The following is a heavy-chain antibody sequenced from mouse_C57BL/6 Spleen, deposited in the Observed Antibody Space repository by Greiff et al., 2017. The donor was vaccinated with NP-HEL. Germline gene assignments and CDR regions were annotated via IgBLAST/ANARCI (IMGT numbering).Heavy chain of an antibody. CDR2: IHPNSGST. D-gene: IGHD1-1*01. CDR3: AREGYYGSSFAY. Sequence: QVQLQQPGAELVKPGASVKLSCKASGYTFTSYWMHWVKQRPGQGLEWIGMIHPNSGSTNYNEKFKSKATLTVDKSSSTAYMQLSSLTSEDSAVYYCAREGYYGSSFAYWGQGTLVTVSA. V-gene: IGHV1-64*01. CDR1: GYTFTSYW. J-gene: IGHJ3*01.